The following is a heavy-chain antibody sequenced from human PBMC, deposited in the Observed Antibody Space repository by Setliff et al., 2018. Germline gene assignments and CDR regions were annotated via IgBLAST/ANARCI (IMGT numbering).Heavy chain of an antibody. D-gene: IGHD3-10*01. CDR3: ARASRFGTIRYRGDYYMDV. J-gene: IGHJ6*03. V-gene: IGHV7-4-1*02. Sequence: GASVKVSCKASGYTFTTYAISWMRQASGQGLEYMGWINTNTGNPSYAQGFTGRFVFSLDTSVSTAYLQISSLKAEDTAVYYCARASRFGTIRYRGDYYMDVWGKGTTVTVSS. CDR1: GYTFTTYA. CDR2: INTNTGNP.